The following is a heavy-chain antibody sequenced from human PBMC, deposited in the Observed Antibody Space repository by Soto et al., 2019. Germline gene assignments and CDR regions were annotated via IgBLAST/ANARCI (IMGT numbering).Heavy chain of an antibody. Sequence: PGGSLRLSCAISGFSVSSNYLSWVRQAPGKGLEWVSVHYSGGSTYYADSVQGRFTISRDKSNNTLYLQMGRVRAEDTAVYFCARHRHPRGTVGATSPLDPWGEGTQVTVSS. V-gene: IGHV3-53*01. CDR1: GFSVSSNY. CDR2: HYSGGST. J-gene: IGHJ5*02. D-gene: IGHD1-26*01. CDR3: ARHRHPRGTVGATSPLDP.